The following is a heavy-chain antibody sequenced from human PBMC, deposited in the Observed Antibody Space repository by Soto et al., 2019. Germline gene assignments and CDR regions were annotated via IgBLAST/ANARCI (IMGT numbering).Heavy chain of an antibody. D-gene: IGHD6-6*01. V-gene: IGHV1-8*01. J-gene: IGHJ6*03. CDR2: MNPNSGVT. Sequence: ASVKVSCKASGYNFTNYDINWVRQAPGQGLEWMAWMNPNSGVTVVAQKIHRSVTLTRNTPTSTAYMELSSLRSDDTALYYCARLSEESSSSNYYHFYMDVWGKGSTVTVSS. CDR1: GYNFTNYD. CDR3: ARLSEESSSSNYYHFYMDV.